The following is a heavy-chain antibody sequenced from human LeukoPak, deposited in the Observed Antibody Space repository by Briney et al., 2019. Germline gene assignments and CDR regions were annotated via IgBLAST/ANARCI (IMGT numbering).Heavy chain of an antibody. V-gene: IGHV3-23*01. Sequence: PGGSLRLSCAASGFTFRRYGMSWVRQAPGKGLEWVSSLSGSGGSTYYADSVKGRFTISRDNSKNTLYLQMNSLRADDTAVYYCAKRRGLELTYYYHMDVWGKGTTVTVSS. CDR2: LSGSGGST. D-gene: IGHD1-7*01. CDR3: AKRRGLELTYYYHMDV. CDR1: GFTFRRYG. J-gene: IGHJ6*03.